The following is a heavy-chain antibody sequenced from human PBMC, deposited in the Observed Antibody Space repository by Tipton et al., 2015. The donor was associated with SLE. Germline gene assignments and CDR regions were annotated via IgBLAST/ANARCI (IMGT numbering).Heavy chain of an antibody. CDR1: GFTFSSYA. Sequence: SLRLSRAASGFTFSSYAMHWVRQAPGKGLEWVAVISYDGSNKYYADSVKGRFTISRDNSKNTLYLQMNSLRGDDTAVYYCARETYGYPFDYWGQGTLVTVSS. D-gene: IGHD5-18*01. CDR2: ISYDGSNK. J-gene: IGHJ4*02. V-gene: IGHV3-30*04. CDR3: ARETYGYPFDY.